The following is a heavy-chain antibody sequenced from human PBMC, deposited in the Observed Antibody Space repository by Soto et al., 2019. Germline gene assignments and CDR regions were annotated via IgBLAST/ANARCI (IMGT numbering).Heavy chain of an antibody. CDR3: ARGDYVLVYAFES. CDR1: GFTFSSYG. Sequence: GGSLRLSCAASGFTFSSYGMHWVRQAPGKGLEWVAVIWYDGSNKYYADSVKGRFTISRDNSKNTLYLQMNSLRAEDTAVYYCARGDYVLVYAFESWGQGTMVTVSS. J-gene: IGHJ3*02. D-gene: IGHD2-8*02. V-gene: IGHV3-33*01. CDR2: IWYDGSNK.